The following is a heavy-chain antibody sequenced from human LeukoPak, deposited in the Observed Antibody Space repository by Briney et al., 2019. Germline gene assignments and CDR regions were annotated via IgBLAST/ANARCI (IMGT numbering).Heavy chain of an antibody. Sequence: PGGSLRLSCAASGFTVSSNYMSWVRQAPGKGLEWVSVIYSGGSTYYADSVKGRFTISRDNSKNTLYLQMNSLRAEDTAVYYCARVLEMATIYYFDYWGQGTLVTVSS. J-gene: IGHJ4*02. V-gene: IGHV3-66*01. CDR2: IYSGGST. CDR1: GFTVSSNY. D-gene: IGHD5-24*01. CDR3: ARVLEMATIYYFDY.